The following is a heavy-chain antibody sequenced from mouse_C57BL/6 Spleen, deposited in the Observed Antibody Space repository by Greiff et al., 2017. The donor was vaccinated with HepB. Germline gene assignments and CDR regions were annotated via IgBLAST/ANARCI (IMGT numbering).Heavy chain of an antibody. D-gene: IGHD2-3*01. CDR2: INPDSSTI. CDR1: GFAFSRYW. Sequence: EVKLVESGGGLVQPGGSLKLSCAASGFAFSRYWMSWVRRAPGKGLEWIGEINPDSSTINYAPSLKDKFIITRDNAKNTLYLQMSKVRSEDTALYYCARPRYDPYWYFDVWGTGTTVTVSS. CDR3: ARPRYDPYWYFDV. J-gene: IGHJ1*03. V-gene: IGHV4-1*01.